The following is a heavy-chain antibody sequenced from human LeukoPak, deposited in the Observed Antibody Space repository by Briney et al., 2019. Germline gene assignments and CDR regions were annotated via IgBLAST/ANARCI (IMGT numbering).Heavy chain of an antibody. Sequence: SVKVSCKASGYTFTGYYMHWVRQAPGQGLEWMGGIIPIFGTANYAQKFQGRVTITADESTSTAYMELSSLRSEDTAVYYCARDGCSGGSCSSPGYWGQGTLVTVSS. V-gene: IGHV1-69*13. D-gene: IGHD2-15*01. CDR1: GYTFTGYY. CDR3: ARDGCSGGSCSSPGY. CDR2: IIPIFGTA. J-gene: IGHJ4*02.